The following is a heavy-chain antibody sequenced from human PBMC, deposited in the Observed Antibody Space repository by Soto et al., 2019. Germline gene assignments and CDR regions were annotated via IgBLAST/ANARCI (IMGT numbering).Heavy chain of an antibody. J-gene: IGHJ1*01. D-gene: IGHD3-16*01. CDR2: FDPEDGET. V-gene: IGHV1-24*01. Sequence: ASVKVSCKVSGYTLTELSMHWVRQAPGKGLEWMGGFDPEDGETIYAQKFQGRVTMTEDTSTDTAYMELSSLRSEDTAVYYCATKGVWGTLMGYFQHWGQGTLVTVSS. CDR3: ATKGVWGTLMGYFQH. CDR1: GYTLTELS.